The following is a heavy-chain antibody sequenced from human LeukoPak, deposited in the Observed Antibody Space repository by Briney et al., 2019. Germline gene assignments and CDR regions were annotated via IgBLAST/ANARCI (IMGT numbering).Heavy chain of an antibody. J-gene: IGHJ4*02. CDR2: ISGSGGST. Sequence: GGSLRLSCAASGFTLSSYAMSWVRQAPGKGLEWVSAISGSGGSTYYADSVKGRFTISRDNSKNTLYLQMNSLRAEDTAVYYCAKGTTYYYDSSGYYFDYWGQGTLVTVSS. D-gene: IGHD3-22*01. CDR3: AKGTTYYYDSSGYYFDY. CDR1: GFTLSSYA. V-gene: IGHV3-23*01.